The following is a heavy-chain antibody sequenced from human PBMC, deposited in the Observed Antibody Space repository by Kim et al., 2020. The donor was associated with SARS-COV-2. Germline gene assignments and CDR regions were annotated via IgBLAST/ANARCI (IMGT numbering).Heavy chain of an antibody. CDR3: AHLVVSGWFDP. D-gene: IGHD3-9*01. V-gene: IGHV1-69*01. Sequence: ANYAQKFQGRVTITADEATSTAYMELSSLRSEDTAVYYCAHLVVSGWFDPWGQGTLVTVSS. CDR2: A. J-gene: IGHJ5*02.